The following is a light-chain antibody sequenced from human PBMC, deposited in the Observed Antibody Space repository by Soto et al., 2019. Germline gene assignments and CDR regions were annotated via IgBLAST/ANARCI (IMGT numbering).Light chain of an antibody. Sequence: QPVLTQPPSVSGAPGQTITISCTGRSSNIGAGYHVHWYQQLPGAAPRLLIYDNIHRPSGVPDRFSGSKSGTSASLAITGLQAEDEADYYCQSYDYSLSAHYVFGAGTKLTVL. CDR3: QSYDYSLSAHYV. CDR2: DNI. CDR1: SSNIGAGYH. J-gene: IGLJ1*01. V-gene: IGLV1-40*01.